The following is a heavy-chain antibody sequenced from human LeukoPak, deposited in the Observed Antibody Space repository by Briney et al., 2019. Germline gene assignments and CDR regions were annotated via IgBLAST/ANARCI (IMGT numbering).Heavy chain of an antibody. Sequence: PSETLSLTCTVSGGSISIYYWSWIRQPPGKGLEWIGYIYDSGSTNYNPSLKSRVTISVDTSKNQFSLKLSSVAAADTAVYYCASLTTAGAFDIWGQGTMVTVSS. J-gene: IGHJ3*02. D-gene: IGHD3-22*01. CDR3: ASLTTAGAFDI. CDR1: GGSISIYY. V-gene: IGHV4-59*01. CDR2: IYDSGST.